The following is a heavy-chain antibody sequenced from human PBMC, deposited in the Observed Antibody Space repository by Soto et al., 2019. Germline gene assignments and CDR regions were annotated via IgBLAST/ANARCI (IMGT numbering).Heavy chain of an antibody. D-gene: IGHD3-10*01. J-gene: IGHJ5*02. CDR1: GGTFSSYA. Sequence: QVQLVQSGAEVKKPGSSVKVSCKASGGTFSSYAISWVRQAPGQGLEWMGGIIPIFGTANYAQKFQGRVTITADESTSTAYMELSSLRSEDTAVYYCARDGPPMVRGVSNWFDPWGQGTLFTVSS. CDR3: ARDGPPMVRGVSNWFDP. CDR2: IIPIFGTA. V-gene: IGHV1-69*12.